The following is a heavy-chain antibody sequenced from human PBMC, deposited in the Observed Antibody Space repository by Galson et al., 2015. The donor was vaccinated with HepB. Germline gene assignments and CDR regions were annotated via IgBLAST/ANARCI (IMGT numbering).Heavy chain of an antibody. V-gene: IGHV3-23*01. CDR1: GFTFSSYA. CDR3: AKVGELLKYGMDV. Sequence: SLRLSCAASGFTFSSYAMSWVRQAPGKGLEWVPAISGSGGSTYYADSVKGRFTISRDNSKNTLYLQMNSLRAEDTAVYYCAKVGELLKYGMDVWGQGTTVTVSS. CDR2: ISGSGGST. J-gene: IGHJ6*02. D-gene: IGHD3-10*01.